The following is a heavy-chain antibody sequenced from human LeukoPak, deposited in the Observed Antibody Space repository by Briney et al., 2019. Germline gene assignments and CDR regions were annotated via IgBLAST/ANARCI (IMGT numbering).Heavy chain of an antibody. Sequence: GGSLRLSCAASGFTFSSSEMNWVRQAPGKGLEWVSYISSSISTIYYADSVKGRFTISRDNAKNSLYLQMNSLKAEDTAVYYCARKFLGSRGYYFDYWGQGTLVTVSS. CDR1: GFTFSSSE. CDR2: ISSSISTI. V-gene: IGHV3-48*03. J-gene: IGHJ4*02. D-gene: IGHD3-10*01. CDR3: ARKFLGSRGYYFDY.